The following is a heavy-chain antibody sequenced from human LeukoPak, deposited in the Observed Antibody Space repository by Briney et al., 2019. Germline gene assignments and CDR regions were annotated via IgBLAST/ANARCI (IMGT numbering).Heavy chain of an antibody. CDR1: GGSISSFY. J-gene: IGHJ6*03. V-gene: IGHV4-4*07. D-gene: IGHD3-16*01. CDR3: ARGPGGAYYYMDV. CDR2: VDTSGST. Sequence: PSETLSLTCTVSGGSISSFYWTWVRQPAGKGLEWIGRVDTSGSTHYNPSLKGRVTMSLDTSKYQFSLRLTSVTVADTAVYYCARGPGGAYYYMDVWGKGTTVTVSS.